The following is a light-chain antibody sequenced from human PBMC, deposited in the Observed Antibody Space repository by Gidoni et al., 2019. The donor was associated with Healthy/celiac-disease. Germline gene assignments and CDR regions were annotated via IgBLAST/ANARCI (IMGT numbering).Light chain of an antibody. CDR3: CSYAGTVL. CDR2: EGS. CDR1: SSDVGSYNL. J-gene: IGLJ2*01. V-gene: IGLV2-23*01. Sequence: QSALTQPASVSGSPGPSITISCTGTSSDVGSYNLVSWYQQPPGKAPKLMLYEGSKRPSGVSTRFSGSKSGNTASLTISGLQAEDEADYYCCSYAGTVLFGGGTKLTVL.